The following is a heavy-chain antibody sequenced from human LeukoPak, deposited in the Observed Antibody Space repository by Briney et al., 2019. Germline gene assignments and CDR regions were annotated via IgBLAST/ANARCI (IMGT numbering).Heavy chain of an antibody. D-gene: IGHD6-6*01. CDR3: ARGSWQLAEEVY. V-gene: IGHV4-59*12. CDR1: GDSMSDYF. CDR2: AADSGST. Sequence: PSETLSLTCTVSGDSMSDYFWTWIRQPPGKGLEWIGYAADSGSTNYNPSLKSRLTISLDMSKNQFSLKLTSVTAADTAVYYCARGSWQLAEEVYWGQGTLVTVSS. J-gene: IGHJ4*02.